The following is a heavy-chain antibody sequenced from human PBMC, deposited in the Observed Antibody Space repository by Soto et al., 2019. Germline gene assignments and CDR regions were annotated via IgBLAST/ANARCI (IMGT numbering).Heavy chain of an antibody. D-gene: IGHD3-3*01. V-gene: IGHV3-33*01. CDR3: ARADYDFWSGYYILDY. CDR1: GFTFSSYG. CDR2: IWYDGSNK. J-gene: IGHJ4*02. Sequence: GSLRLSCAASGFTFSSYGMHWVRQAPGKGLEWVAVIWYDGSNKYYADSVKGRFTISRDNSKNTLYLQMNSLRAEDTAVYYCARADYDFWSGYYILDYWGQGTLVTVSS.